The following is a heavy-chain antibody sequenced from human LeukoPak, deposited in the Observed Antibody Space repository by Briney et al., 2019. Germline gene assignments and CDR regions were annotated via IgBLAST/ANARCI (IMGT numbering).Heavy chain of an antibody. V-gene: IGHV3-21*01. D-gene: IGHD2-2*03. J-gene: IGHJ4*02. CDR3: ARERWILLPDY. Sequence: GGSLRLSCAASGFTFSSYSMNWVRQAPGKGLEWVSSISSSSSYIYYADSVKGRFTISRDNAKNSLYLQMNSLRAEDTAVYYCARERWILLPDYWGQGTLVTVSS. CDR2: ISSSSSYI. CDR1: GFTFSSYS.